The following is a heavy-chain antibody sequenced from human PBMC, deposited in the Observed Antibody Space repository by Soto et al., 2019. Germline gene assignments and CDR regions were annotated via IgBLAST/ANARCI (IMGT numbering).Heavy chain of an antibody. J-gene: IGHJ5*02. Sequence: GASVKVSCKASGYTFTSYGISWVRQAPGQGLEWMGWISAYNGNTNYAQKHQGRVTMTTDTSTSTAYMELRSLRSDDTAVYYCARIPPQGWELLSAPPNWFDPWGQGTLVTVSS. V-gene: IGHV1-18*01. CDR2: ISAYNGNT. CDR1: GYTFTSYG. CDR3: ARIPPQGWELLSAPPNWFDP. D-gene: IGHD1-26*01.